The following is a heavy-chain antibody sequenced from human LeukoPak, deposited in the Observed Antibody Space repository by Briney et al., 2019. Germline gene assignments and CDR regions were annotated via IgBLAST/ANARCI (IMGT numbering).Heavy chain of an antibody. V-gene: IGHV4-59*01. D-gene: IGHD6-13*01. CDR1: GGSISSYC. Sequence: PSETLSLTCTVSGGSISSYCWSWIRQPPGKGLEWIGYIYYSGSTNCNPSLKSRVTISVDTSKNQFSLKLSSVTAADTAVYYCARGDSSSWFPLGHFDYWGQGTLVTVSS. CDR3: ARGDSSSWFPLGHFDY. CDR2: IYYSGST. J-gene: IGHJ4*02.